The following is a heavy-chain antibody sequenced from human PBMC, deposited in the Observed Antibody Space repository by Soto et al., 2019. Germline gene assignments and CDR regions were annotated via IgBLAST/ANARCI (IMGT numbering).Heavy chain of an antibody. CDR1: GGSISSSNW. CDR2: IYHSGST. Sequence: QVQLQESGPGLVKPSGTLSLTCAVSGGSISSSNWWSWVRQPPGKGLEWIGEIYHSGSTNYNPSHKGRVAISVAKSKNQFSLQLSSVTAADTAVYYCARQYNWNYIGGWFDPWGQGTLVTVSS. D-gene: IGHD1-7*01. J-gene: IGHJ5*02. CDR3: ARQYNWNYIGGWFDP. V-gene: IGHV4-4*02.